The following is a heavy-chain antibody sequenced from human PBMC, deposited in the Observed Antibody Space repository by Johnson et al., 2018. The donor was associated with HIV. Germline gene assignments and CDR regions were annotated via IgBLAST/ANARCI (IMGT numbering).Heavy chain of an antibody. D-gene: IGHD3-22*01. CDR1: GFTVSSNY. J-gene: IGHJ3*01. CDR2: IYSGGST. V-gene: IGHV3-66*01. CDR3: ARAGTSGSYAFDF. Sequence: VQLVESGGGLVQPGGSLRLSCAASGFTVSSNYMTWVRQAPGKGLEWVSVIYSGGSTYYADYVKGRFTISRDNSKTTLYLQMNSLRAEDTAVYYCARAGTSGSYAFDFWGQGTMVTVSS.